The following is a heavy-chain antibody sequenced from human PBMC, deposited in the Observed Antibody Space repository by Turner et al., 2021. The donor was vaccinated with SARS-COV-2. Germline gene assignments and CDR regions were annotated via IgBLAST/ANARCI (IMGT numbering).Heavy chain of an antibody. CDR1: GGTFSSYA. D-gene: IGHD2-2*02. CDR2: IIPILGIA. V-gene: IGHV1-69*04. J-gene: IGHJ4*02. CDR3: ARDWAGGYNY. Sequence: QVQLVQSGAEVKKPGSSVKVSCKASGGTFSSYAISWVRQAPGQGLDWMGRIIPILGIANYAQKFKGRVTITADKSTNTAYMELSSLRSEDTAVYYCARDWAGGYNYWGQGTLVTVSS.